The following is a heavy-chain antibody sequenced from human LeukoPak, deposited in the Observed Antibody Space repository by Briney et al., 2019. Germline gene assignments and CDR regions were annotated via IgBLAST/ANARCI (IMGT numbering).Heavy chain of an antibody. CDR2: ISDSGGST. V-gene: IGHV3-23*01. D-gene: IGHD3-10*01. CDR1: GFSFSSYA. CDR3: AKAHADGSGSFLRPLDA. Sequence: GASLRLSCAASGFSFSSYAMNWVRQAPGKGLEWVSVISDSGGSTYYADSVKDRFTISRDNSKNTLYLQMNSLRAEDTAMYYCAKAHADGSGSFLRPLDAWGQGTTVTVSS. J-gene: IGHJ6*02.